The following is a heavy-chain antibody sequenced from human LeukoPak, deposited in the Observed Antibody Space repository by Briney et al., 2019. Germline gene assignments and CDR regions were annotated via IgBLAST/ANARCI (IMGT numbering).Heavy chain of an antibody. CDR1: GFTFDSHA. CDR2: IFGSGGSP. Sequence: PGGSLRLSCEASGFTFDSHAMYWVRQAPGKGLEWVAGIFGSGGSPHYADSVKGRFIISRDNSRNTVYLQINSLRAEDTAVYYCGKTTDGYSSGQKPAWPVDYWGQGTLVTVSS. J-gene: IGHJ4*02. CDR3: GKTTDGYSSGQKPAWPVDY. V-gene: IGHV3-23*01. D-gene: IGHD5-18*01.